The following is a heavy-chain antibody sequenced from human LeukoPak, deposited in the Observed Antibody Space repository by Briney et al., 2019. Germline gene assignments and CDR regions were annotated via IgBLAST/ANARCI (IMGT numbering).Heavy chain of an antibody. CDR2: ISASGADT. D-gene: IGHD3-16*01. V-gene: IGHV3-23*01. Sequence: GGSLRLSCVASGFTFDSHAMSWVSQAPGKGLEWVSGISASGADTYYADSVKGRFTISRDNSKNMLYLQMNSLRADDTAAYYCARRQVGYTFGSPDCWGQGTLVTVSS. CDR3: ARRQVGYTFGSPDC. CDR1: GFTFDSHA. J-gene: IGHJ4*02.